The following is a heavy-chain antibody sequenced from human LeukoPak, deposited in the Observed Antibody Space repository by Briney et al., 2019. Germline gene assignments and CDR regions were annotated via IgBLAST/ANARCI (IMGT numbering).Heavy chain of an antibody. CDR1: GYSFSNDW. V-gene: IGHV5-51*01. J-gene: IGHJ4*02. Sequence: GESLKISCKGSGYSFSNDWIGWVRQMPGKGLEWMGIIYPGDSDTRYSPSFQGQVTISADKSISTAYLQWSSLKASDTAMYYCARSGGMGRTYFDYWGQGTLVTVSS. CDR2: IYPGDSDT. D-gene: IGHD3-10*01. CDR3: ARSGGMGRTYFDY.